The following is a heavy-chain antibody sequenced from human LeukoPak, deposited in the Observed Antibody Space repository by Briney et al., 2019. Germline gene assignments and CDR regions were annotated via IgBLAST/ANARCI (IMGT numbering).Heavy chain of an antibody. CDR1: GFIFSNYA. CDR3: ARDSTYWYDSGSSGPHYFDD. Sequence: GGSLRLSCAASGFIFSNYAMHWVRQAPGKGLEWVALISSDGSKTYHADPVKGRFSISRDNSKSTLYLQLNSLRAEDTSVYYCARDSTYWYDSGSSGPHYFDDWGQGTLVTVSS. D-gene: IGHD3-10*01. J-gene: IGHJ4*02. V-gene: IGHV3-30*01. CDR2: ISSDGSKT.